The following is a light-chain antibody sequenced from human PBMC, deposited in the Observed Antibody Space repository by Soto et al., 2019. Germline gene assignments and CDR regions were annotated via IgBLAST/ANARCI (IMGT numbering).Light chain of an antibody. Sequence: EIVLTQSPGTLSLSPGERVTLSCRASQSASSSYLAWYQQKPGQAPRLLIYGASSRATGIPDRFSGSGSGTDFTLTISRLEPEDFAVYYCHQYGSSPSYTFGQGTKLEIK. CDR3: HQYGSSPSYT. J-gene: IGKJ2*01. CDR1: QSASSSY. CDR2: GAS. V-gene: IGKV3-20*01.